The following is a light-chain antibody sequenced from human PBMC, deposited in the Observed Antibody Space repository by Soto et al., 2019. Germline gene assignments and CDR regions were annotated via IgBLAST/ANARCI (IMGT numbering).Light chain of an antibody. CDR2: GAS. Sequence: EIVLTQSPGTLSLSPGERATLSCRASQSVSSSYLAWYQQKPGQAPRLLIYGASSRATGIPDRFSGSGSGRDCTLTISRLEPEDFAVYYCQQYGSSLLFTFGPGTKVDIK. CDR3: QQYGSSLLFT. J-gene: IGKJ3*01. CDR1: QSVSSSY. V-gene: IGKV3-20*01.